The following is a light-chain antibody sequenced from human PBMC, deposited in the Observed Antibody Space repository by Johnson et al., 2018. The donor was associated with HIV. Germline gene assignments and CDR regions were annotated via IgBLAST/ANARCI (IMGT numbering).Light chain of an antibody. CDR1: SSNIGNNY. CDR2: DNN. Sequence: QSVLTQPPSVSAAPGQKVTISCSGSSSNIGNNYVSWYQQLPGTAPKLLIYDNNKRPSGIPDRFSGSKSGKSATLGITRLHTENEAAYSCGTWDSRLSEDVCGIGTKVTVL. J-gene: IGLJ1*01. CDR3: GTWDSRLSEDV. V-gene: IGLV1-51*01.